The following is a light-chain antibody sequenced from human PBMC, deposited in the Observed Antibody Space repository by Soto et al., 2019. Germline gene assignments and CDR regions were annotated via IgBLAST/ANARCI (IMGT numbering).Light chain of an antibody. CDR2: AAS. Sequence: DIQLTQSPSFLSASVGDRVTITCRASQGIRDFLAWYQQKPGQPPKLLIYAASTLQTGVRTRFSGIASGTEFTLIISNLQPADFATYYCQQFNVYPLTFGGGTKVEIK. V-gene: IGKV1-9*01. J-gene: IGKJ4*01. CDR3: QQFNVYPLT. CDR1: QGIRDF.